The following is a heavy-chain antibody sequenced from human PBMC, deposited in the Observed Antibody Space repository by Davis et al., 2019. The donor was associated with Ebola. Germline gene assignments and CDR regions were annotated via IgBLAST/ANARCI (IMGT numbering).Heavy chain of an antibody. CDR1: GFTFSSYA. D-gene: IGHD1-7*01. V-gene: IGHV3-30-3*01. CDR3: ARMELRGDSGSAFDI. Sequence: PGGSLRLSCAASGFTFSSYAMHWVRQAPGKGLEWVAVISYDGSNEYYADSVKGRFTISRDNSKNTLYLQMNSLRPEDTALYYCARMELRGDSGSAFDIWGQGTMVTVSS. J-gene: IGHJ3*02. CDR2: ISYDGSNE.